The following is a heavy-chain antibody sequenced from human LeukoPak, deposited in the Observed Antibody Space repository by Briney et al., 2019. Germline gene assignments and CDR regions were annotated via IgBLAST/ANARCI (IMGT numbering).Heavy chain of an antibody. CDR2: ISSSSNTI. Sequence: AGSLRLSCAASGFSVNSYSMNWVRQAPGKGLEWVSYISSSSNTIYYVDSVKGRFTIFRDDAKNSLYLLMNSFRDEDTAVYYCAKGTPSYCSVGTCYSDYFDYWGQGTLVTVSS. CDR1: GFSVNSYS. CDR3: AKGTPSYCSVGTCYSDYFDY. J-gene: IGHJ4*02. D-gene: IGHD2-15*01. V-gene: IGHV3-48*02.